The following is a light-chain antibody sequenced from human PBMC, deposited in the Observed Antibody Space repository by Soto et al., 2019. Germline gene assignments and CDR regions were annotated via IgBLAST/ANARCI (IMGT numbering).Light chain of an antibody. CDR2: GAS. CDR3: QQFNSYPLT. Sequence: AIQLTQSPSSLSASVGDRVAITCRASQGSNNALAWYQQKPGQAPKPLIYGASNLKSDVPSRFSGSRFGRDFTLTISSLQPEDFATFYCQQFNSYPLTFGGGTKVEIK. CDR1: QGSNNA. V-gene: IGKV1-13*02. J-gene: IGKJ4*01.